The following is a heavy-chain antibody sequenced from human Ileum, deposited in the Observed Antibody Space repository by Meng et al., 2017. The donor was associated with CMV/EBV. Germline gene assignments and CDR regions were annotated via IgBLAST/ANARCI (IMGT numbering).Heavy chain of an antibody. V-gene: IGHV5-51*01. CDR2: IYPDESIF. CDR3: ASAHLAGCRGGRCYTSFYYYGLDV. D-gene: IGHD2-15*01. J-gene: IGHJ6*02. Sequence: GESLKISCKGSGYSFTHYWIGWVRQTPEKGLEWMGSIYPDESIFRYSSSFQGQVTISADSSIGTAYLQWSSLKASDTAVYYCASAHLAGCRGGRCYTSFYYYGLDVWGQGTTVTVSS. CDR1: GYSFTHYW.